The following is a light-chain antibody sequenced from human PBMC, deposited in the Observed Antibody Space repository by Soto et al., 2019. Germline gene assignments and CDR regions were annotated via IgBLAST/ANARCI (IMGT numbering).Light chain of an antibody. CDR3: QQDNNWPLT. Sequence: VMKHSPATLSVSPGERAILSCRASQSVTSNVCCHQQKPGPAPRLLIYGASTRATGIPARCSGSGSGTEFTLTISSLQSEDFAVYYCQQDNNWPLTFGGGTKVDI. J-gene: IGKJ4*01. CDR2: GAS. CDR1: QSVTSN. V-gene: IGKV3-15*01.